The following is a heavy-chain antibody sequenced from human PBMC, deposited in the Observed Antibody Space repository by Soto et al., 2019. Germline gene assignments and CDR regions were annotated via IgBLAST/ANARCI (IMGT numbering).Heavy chain of an antibody. J-gene: IGHJ4*02. CDR3: AHRYTGSYFDY. Sequence: ASGKVSWKIYRHPLPELSIYWVRQAPGKGLEWMGGFDPEGGEEVYAQKWHGRVTVTEDTVTGRAYMELRGLKSDDTATYYCAHRYTGSYFDYWGQGTMVTVSS. V-gene: IGHV1-24*01. CDR2: FDPEGGEE. CDR1: RHPLPELS. D-gene: IGHD1-26*01.